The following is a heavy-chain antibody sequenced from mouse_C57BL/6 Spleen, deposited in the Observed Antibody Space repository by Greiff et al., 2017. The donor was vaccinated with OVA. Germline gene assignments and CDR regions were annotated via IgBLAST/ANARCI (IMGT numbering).Heavy chain of an antibody. D-gene: IGHD2-4*01. Sequence: EVQVVESGGGLVKPGGSLKLSCAASGFTFSDYGMHWVRQAPEKGLEWVAYISSGSSTIYYADTVKGRFTISRDNAKNTLFLQMTSLRSEDTAMYYCARRGDYDYDGDYYAMDYWGQGTSVTVSS. CDR1: GFTFSDYG. V-gene: IGHV5-17*01. J-gene: IGHJ4*01. CDR3: ARRGDYDYDGDYYAMDY. CDR2: ISSGSSTI.